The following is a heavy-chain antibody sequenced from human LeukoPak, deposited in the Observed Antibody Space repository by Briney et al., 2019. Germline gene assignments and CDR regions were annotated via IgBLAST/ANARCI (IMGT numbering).Heavy chain of an antibody. V-gene: IGHV3-48*03. Sequence: GGSLRLSCVASGLTFSTFEMNWVRQAPGKGLEWLSHISSSGSTISYADSVKGRFTISRDNAKKSLYLQMNSLRAEDTAVYYCARGFSRLDYWGQGTLVTASS. CDR1: GLTFSTFE. J-gene: IGHJ4*02. CDR2: ISSSGSTI. CDR3: ARGFSRLDY.